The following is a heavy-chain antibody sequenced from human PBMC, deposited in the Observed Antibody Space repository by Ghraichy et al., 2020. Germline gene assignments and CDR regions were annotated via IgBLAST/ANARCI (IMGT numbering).Heavy chain of an antibody. D-gene: IGHD7-27*01. V-gene: IGHV3-48*02. J-gene: IGHJ4*02. CDR2: ISTSSTI. CDR3: ARDKNWAFDY. Sequence: GGSLRLSCAASGFTFSTYSMNWVRQAPGKGLEWLSYISTSSTIYFADSVKGRFTISRDNARNSLYLQMNNLRDEDTAVYYCARDKNWAFDYWGQGTLVTVSS. CDR1: GFTFSTYS.